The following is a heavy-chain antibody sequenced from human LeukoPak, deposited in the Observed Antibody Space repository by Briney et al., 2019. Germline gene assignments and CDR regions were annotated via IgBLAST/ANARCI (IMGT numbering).Heavy chain of an antibody. CDR1: GYTFTSYD. CDR2: MNPNSGNT. D-gene: IGHD2-15*01. J-gene: IGHJ4*02. Sequence: ASVKVSCRASGYTFTSYDINWVRQATGQGLEWMGWMNPNSGNTGYAQKFQGRVTMTRYTSISTAYMELSSLRSEDTAVYYCAGTTTEAATFDYWGQGTLVTVSS. V-gene: IGHV1-8*01. CDR3: AGTTTEAATFDY.